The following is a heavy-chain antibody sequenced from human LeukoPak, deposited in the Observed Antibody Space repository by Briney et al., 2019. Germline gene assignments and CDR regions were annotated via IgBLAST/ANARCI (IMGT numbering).Heavy chain of an antibody. CDR3: ARTAYCSGGSCYSEGDY. D-gene: IGHD2-15*01. V-gene: IGHV4-39*07. CDR2: IYYSGST. J-gene: IGHJ4*02. Sequence: SETLSLTCTVSGGSISSISYYWGWIRQPPGKGLEWIGSIYYSGSTYYNPSLKSRVTISIDTSKNQFSLKLNSVTAADTAVYYCARTAYCSGGSCYSEGDYWGQGTLVTVSS. CDR1: GGSISSISYY.